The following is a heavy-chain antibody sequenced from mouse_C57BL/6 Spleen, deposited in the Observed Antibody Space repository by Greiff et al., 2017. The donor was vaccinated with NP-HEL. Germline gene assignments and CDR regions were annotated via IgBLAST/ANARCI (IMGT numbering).Heavy chain of an antibody. CDR3: ARSGDYGSLIAPGY. V-gene: IGHV1-64*01. CDR1: GYTFTSYW. CDR2: IHPNSGST. Sequence: QVQLQQPGAELVKPGASVKLSCKASGYTFTSYWMHWVKQRPGQGLEWIGMIHPNSGSTNYNEKFKSKATLTVDKSSSTAYMQLSSLTSEDSAVYYCARSGDYGSLIAPGYWGQGTSVTVSS. J-gene: IGHJ4*01. D-gene: IGHD1-1*01.